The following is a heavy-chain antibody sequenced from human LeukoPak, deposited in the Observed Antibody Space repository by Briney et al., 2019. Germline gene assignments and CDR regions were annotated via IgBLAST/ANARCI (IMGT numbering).Heavy chain of an antibody. V-gene: IGHV4-39*01. D-gene: IGHD3-22*01. CDR1: GGSISSSSYY. J-gene: IGHJ4*02. Sequence: NPSETLSLTCTVSGGSISSSSYYWGWIRQPPGKGLEWFGSIHYSGSTYYNQHLKSRVTIPVDTSKNQSSLKLRCVTAADTAVYYCARHFEYYDSRGIDYWGQRTLVTVSS. CDR2: IHYSGST. CDR3: ARHFEYYDSRGIDY.